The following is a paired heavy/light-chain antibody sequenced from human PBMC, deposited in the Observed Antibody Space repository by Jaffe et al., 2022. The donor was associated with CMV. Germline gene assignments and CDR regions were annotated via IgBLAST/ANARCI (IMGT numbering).Heavy chain of an antibody. V-gene: IGHV3-23*01. CDR2: ISGVGYDT. CDR3: AKDWGYISNTWYGMWDS. J-gene: IGHJ4*02. Sequence: EVHLLESGGGLVQPGGSLRLSCAASGFTFGSYAMGWVRQAPGKGLEWVSGISGVGYDTYYTNSVKGRFIISRDNSKNTLYLQMNSLRAEDTAIYYCAKDWGYISNTWYGMWDSWGQGTLVTVSS. D-gene: IGHD6-13*01. CDR1: GFTFGSYA.
Light chain of an antibody. V-gene: IGLV1-51*02. CDR2: EDN. J-gene: IGLJ1*01. CDR1: NSTIGKYY. CDR3: ESWDSSLRGCV. Sequence: QSVLTQPPSVSAAPGQKVTISCSGSNSTIGKYYVSWYQQLPGTAPKLLIYEDNKRPSGIPDRFSGSKSGTSATLGITGLQTGDEADYFCESWDSSLRGCVFGTGTKVSVL.